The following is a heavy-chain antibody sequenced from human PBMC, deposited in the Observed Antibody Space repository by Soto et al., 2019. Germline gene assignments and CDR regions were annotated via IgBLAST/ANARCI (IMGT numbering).Heavy chain of an antibody. V-gene: IGHV4-31*02. D-gene: IGHD1-1*01. CDR3: AQALVVTGGDGFDI. CDR2: IYYGGNT. J-gene: IGHJ3*02. CDR1: GGSITTGGRY. Sequence: QVRLQEWGPGLVKPSQTLSLKCSVSGGSITTGGRYWSWIRQLPGKGLEWIGDIYYGGNTYYNASLNSRVNIAVEAAKIQFSLKLSSVTAADTAVYYCAQALVVTGGDGFDIWGQGRLVTVSS.